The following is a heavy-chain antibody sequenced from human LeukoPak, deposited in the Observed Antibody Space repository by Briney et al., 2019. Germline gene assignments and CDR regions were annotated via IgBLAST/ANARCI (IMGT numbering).Heavy chain of an antibody. V-gene: IGHV3-21*01. J-gene: IGHJ4*02. CDR2: ISSSSSYI. CDR1: GFTFSSYS. Sequence: GGSLRLSCSASGFTFSSYSMNWVRQAPGKGLEWVSSISSSSSYIYYADSVKGRFTISRDNAKNSLFLQMNSLRAEDTAVYYCARGGDYGDPWSGDSWGQGTLVTVSS. D-gene: IGHD4-17*01. CDR3: ARGGDYGDPWSGDS.